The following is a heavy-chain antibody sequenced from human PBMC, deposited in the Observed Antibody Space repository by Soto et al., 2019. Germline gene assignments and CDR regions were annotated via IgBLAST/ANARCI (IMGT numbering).Heavy chain of an antibody. CDR3: AIIARSSYYYYYGMDV. CDR1: GYSFTSYW. CDR2: IDPSDSYT. Sequence: GESLKISCKGSGYSFTSYWISWVRQMPGKGLEWMGRIDPSDSYTNYSPSFQGHVTISADKSISTAYLQWSSLKASDTAMYYCAIIARSSYYYYYGMDVWGQGTTVTAP. V-gene: IGHV5-10-1*01. J-gene: IGHJ6*02. D-gene: IGHD6-13*01.